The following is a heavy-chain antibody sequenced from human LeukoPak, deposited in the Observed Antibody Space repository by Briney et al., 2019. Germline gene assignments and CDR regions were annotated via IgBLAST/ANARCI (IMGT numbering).Heavy chain of an antibody. CDR2: IKSKTDGGTT. CDR3: TGYCSGGSCWAVGAFDI. CDR1: GFTFSNAW. Sequence: GGSLRLSCAASGFTFSNAWMSWVRQAPGKGLEWVGRIKSKTDGGTTDYAAPVKGRFTISRDDSKNTLYLQMNSLKTEDTAVYYCTGYCSGGSCWAVGAFDIWGQGTMVTVSS. D-gene: IGHD2-15*01. V-gene: IGHV3-15*01. J-gene: IGHJ3*02.